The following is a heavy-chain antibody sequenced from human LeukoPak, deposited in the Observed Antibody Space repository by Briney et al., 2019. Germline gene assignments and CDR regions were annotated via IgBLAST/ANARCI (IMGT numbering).Heavy chain of an antibody. CDR3: ARAYSSGWYSDY. CDR2: ISSSSSSI. V-gene: IGHV3-21*01. J-gene: IGHJ4*02. CDR1: GFTFSTYS. Sequence: GGSLRLSCTASGFTFSTYSMKWVRQAPGKGLEWVSSISSSSSSIYYADPVKGRFTISRDNAKNSLYLQMNGLRAEDTAVYYCARAYSSGWYSDYWGQGTLVTVSS. D-gene: IGHD6-19*01.